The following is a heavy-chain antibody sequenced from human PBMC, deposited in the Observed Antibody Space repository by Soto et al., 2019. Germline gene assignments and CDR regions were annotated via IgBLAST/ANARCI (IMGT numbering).Heavy chain of an antibody. CDR3: ARIIAAAGGRRYFDL. CDR1: GFTFSDYY. V-gene: IGHV3-11*05. Sequence: QVQLVESGGGLVQPGGSLRLSCAASGFTFSDYYMSWIRQAPGKGLEGVSYIDSRSSYTNYADSVKGRFTISRDNAKNSLYLQMNSLRAEDTAVYYCARIIAAAGGRRYFDLWGRGTLVTVSS. J-gene: IGHJ2*01. CDR2: IDSRSSYT. D-gene: IGHD6-13*01.